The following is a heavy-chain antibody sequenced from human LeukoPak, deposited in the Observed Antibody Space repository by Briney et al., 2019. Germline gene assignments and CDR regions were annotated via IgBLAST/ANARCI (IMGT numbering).Heavy chain of an antibody. V-gene: IGHV4-61*08. J-gene: IGHJ3*02. Sequence: PSETLSLTCTVSGGSLTDGDYYWGWGRQPPGTGLQWIATTYEGAALKSRVTISLDTSKNQFFLRLTSVTAADTAVYYCARQVKMVRGVSAFDIWGQGTTVTVSS. D-gene: IGHD3-10*01. CDR2: T. CDR1: GGSLTDGDYY. CDR3: ARQVKMVRGVSAFDI.